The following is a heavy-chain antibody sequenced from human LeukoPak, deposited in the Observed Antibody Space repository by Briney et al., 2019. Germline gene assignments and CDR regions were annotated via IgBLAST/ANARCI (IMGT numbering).Heavy chain of an antibody. CDR1: GFTFSNSA. J-gene: IGHJ4*02. Sequence: GGSLRLSCAASGFTFSNSAMNWVRQAPGKGLEGVSTISESGDRTYYADSVKGRFTISRDNSRDILYLQMNSLRAEDTAVYYCAKGTFYTSGWSHYWGQGAVVTVSS. CDR3: AKGTFYTSGWSHY. D-gene: IGHD6-19*01. CDR2: ISESGDRT. V-gene: IGHV3-23*01.